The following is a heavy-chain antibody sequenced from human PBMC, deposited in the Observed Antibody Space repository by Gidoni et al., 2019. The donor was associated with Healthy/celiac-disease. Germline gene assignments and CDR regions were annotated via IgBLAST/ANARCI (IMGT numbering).Heavy chain of an antibody. J-gene: IGHJ5*02. D-gene: IGHD2-8*02. V-gene: IGHV4-30-4*01. CDR1: AGSISSGDYY. CDR2: IYYSGST. Sequence: QVQLQESGPGLVKPSQTLSLTCTVSAGSISSGDYYWSWIRQPPGKGLEWIGYIYYSGSTYYNPSLKSRVTISVDTSKNQFSLRLSSVTAADTAVYYCARAHYWVQHPNWFDPWGQGTLVTVSS. CDR3: ARAHYWVQHPNWFDP.